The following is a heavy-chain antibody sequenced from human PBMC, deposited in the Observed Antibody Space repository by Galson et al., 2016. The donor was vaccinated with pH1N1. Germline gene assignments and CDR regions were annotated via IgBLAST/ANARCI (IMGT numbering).Heavy chain of an antibody. CDR2: ISDSGDST. D-gene: IGHD3-10*01. CDR3: AKGYGSGSFSELEY. Sequence: SLRLSCAASGFTFSSNALSWVRQAPGKGLEWVSGISDSGDSTYYADSVKGRFTVSRDNSKNTLYLQMSSLRVEDTAAYYCAKGYGSGSFSELEYWGQGTLVTVSS. CDR1: GFTFSSNA. V-gene: IGHV3-23*01. J-gene: IGHJ4*02.